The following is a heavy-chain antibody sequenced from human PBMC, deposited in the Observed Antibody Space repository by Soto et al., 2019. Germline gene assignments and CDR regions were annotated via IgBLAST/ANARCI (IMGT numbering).Heavy chain of an antibody. J-gene: IGHJ6*02. CDR2: IYPGDSDT. D-gene: IGHD3-10*01. Sequence: GESMKVSCKASGYSITKYLGAWVSQIPGKGLEWMGIIYPGDSDTRYSPSFQGLVTMSADKSSNTAHLQWGSLKASDTAVYYCARLGAYTSGTYFKNYYSYYALDVWGQGTTVTVSS. V-gene: IGHV5-51*01. CDR3: ARLGAYTSGTYFKNYYSYYALDV. CDR1: GYSITKYL.